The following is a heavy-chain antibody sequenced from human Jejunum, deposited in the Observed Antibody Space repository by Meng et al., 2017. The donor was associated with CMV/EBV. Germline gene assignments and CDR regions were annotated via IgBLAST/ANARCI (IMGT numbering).Heavy chain of an antibody. CDR1: GSSFSNYY. J-gene: IGHJ6*02. V-gene: IGHV4-59*01. Sequence: VSGSSFSNYYWSWIRQPPGGGLEWIGFIFHSGSTTYNPSLESRVAISVDTSKNQFSLKLSSVTAADTAIYYCARTDYYSYYGMDVWGQGTTVTVSS. CDR3: ARTDYYSYYGMDV. CDR2: IFHSGST.